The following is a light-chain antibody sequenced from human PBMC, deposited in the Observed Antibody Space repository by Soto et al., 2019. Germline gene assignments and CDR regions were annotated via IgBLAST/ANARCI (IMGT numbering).Light chain of an antibody. Sequence: GDRVTITCRASQSISSWLAWYQQKPGKALKLLSYDASSLESGVPSRFSGSGSGTEFTLTISSLQPDDFATYYCQQYNSYSWTFGQGTKVEIK. J-gene: IGKJ1*01. V-gene: IGKV1-5*01. CDR3: QQYNSYSWT. CDR1: QSISSW. CDR2: DAS.